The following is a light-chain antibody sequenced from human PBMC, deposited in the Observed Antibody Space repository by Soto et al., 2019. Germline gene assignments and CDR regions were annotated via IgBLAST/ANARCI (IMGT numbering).Light chain of an antibody. CDR3: QQYNNWPPWT. CDR1: QSVSSN. Sequence: EMVVTQSPATLSVSPGERATLSCRASQSVSSNLAWYQQKPGQAPRLLIYGASTRATGIPARFSGSGSGTEFTLTISSLQSEDFAVYCCQQYNNWPPWTFGQGTKV. CDR2: GAS. V-gene: IGKV3-15*01. J-gene: IGKJ1*01.